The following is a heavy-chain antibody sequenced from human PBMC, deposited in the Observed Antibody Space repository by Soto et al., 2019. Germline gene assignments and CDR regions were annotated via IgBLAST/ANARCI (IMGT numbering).Heavy chain of an antibody. J-gene: IGHJ6*02. D-gene: IGHD3-16*01. CDR2: IKQGGNEK. CDR1: GFSFGTYV. CDR3: VGALTYEVPYYYYGMDV. V-gene: IGHV3-7*01. Sequence: LRLSCAASGFSFGTYVMSWVRQAPGKGLEWVANIKQGGNEKFYVDSVKGRFTISRDNDKKSLYLQMDSLRVEDTAVYYCVGALTYEVPYYYYGMDVWGQGTTVTVSS.